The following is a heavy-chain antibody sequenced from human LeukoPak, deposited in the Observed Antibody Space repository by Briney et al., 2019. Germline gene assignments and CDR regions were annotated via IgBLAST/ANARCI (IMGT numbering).Heavy chain of an antibody. CDR1: GGSISNYY. CDR2: IYASGST. V-gene: IGHV4-4*07. D-gene: IGHD2/OR15-2a*01. CDR3: ARDFYGDDGHHPFDY. Sequence: RSETLSLTCSVSGGSISNYYWNWLRQPAGKGLEWIGRIYASGSTNYNPSLKSRVTISMDKSKNHFSLNLKSVTAADTAFYYCARDFYGDDGHHPFDYWGQGIQVTVSS. J-gene: IGHJ4*02.